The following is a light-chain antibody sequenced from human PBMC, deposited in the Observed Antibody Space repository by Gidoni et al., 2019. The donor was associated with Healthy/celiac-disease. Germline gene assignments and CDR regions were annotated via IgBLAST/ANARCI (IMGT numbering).Light chain of an antibody. V-gene: IGLV1-40*01. Sequence: QSVLTQPPSVSLAPVQLVTISCTGSSSNIGAGYDVHWYQQLPGTAPKLLIYGNSNRPSGVPDRFPGSKSGTSASLAITGLQAEDEADYYCQSYDSSLSGSVVFGGGTKLTVL. CDR2: GNS. CDR3: QSYDSSLSGSVV. CDR1: SSNIGAGYD. J-gene: IGLJ2*01.